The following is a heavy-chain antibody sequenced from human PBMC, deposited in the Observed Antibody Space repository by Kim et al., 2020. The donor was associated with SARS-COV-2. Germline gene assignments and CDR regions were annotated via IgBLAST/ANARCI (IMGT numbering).Heavy chain of an antibody. CDR3: AKTASGTSGLDV. D-gene: IGHD5-18*01. V-gene: IGHV3-23*01. J-gene: IGHJ6*02. Sequence: YADSVKGRCTISRDNSKDTLYLQMNTLSAEDTGLYYCAKTASGTSGLDVWGRGTTVTVSS.